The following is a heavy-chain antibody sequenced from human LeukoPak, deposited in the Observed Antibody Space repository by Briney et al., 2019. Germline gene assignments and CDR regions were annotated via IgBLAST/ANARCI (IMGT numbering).Heavy chain of an antibody. CDR1: GFIFSNYG. Sequence: WGSPRLSCSASGFIFSNYGMYWVRQAPGKGLEFVSAPSSDGDNTFYADSVKGRFTISRDNSKNTLYLQTSSLRGEDTAVYYCVRVNDYGDRNLYYFGYWGQGTLVTVSS. D-gene: IGHD4-17*01. V-gene: IGHV3-64D*06. CDR3: VRVNDYGDRNLYYFGY. CDR2: PSSDGDNT. J-gene: IGHJ4*02.